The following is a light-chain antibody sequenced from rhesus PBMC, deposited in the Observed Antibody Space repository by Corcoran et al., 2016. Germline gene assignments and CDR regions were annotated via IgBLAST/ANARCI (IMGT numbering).Light chain of an antibody. J-gene: IGKJ2*01. CDR3: QQYSNWPHS. V-gene: IGKV3S9*01. CDR2: GAS. Sequence: EIVMTQSPATLSLSPGERATLSCRASPSVSSYVAWYQQKPEQAPRLLIYGASSRATGIPDRFSGSGSGTDFTLTISSLEPEDFAVYYCQQYSNWPHSFGQGTKVEIK. CDR1: PSVSSY.